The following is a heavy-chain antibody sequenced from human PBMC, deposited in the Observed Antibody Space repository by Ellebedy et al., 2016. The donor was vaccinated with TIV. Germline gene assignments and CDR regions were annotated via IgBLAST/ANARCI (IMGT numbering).Heavy chain of an antibody. CDR3: ASLPYYRVGFVDAPMIWGH. V-gene: IGHV4-4*02. CDR2: IYHTGST. J-gene: IGHJ4*02. D-gene: IGHD3/OR15-3a*01. Sequence: SETLSLTCAVSGDSISRSNWWSWVRQPPGKGLEWIGEIYHTGSTNYNPSLKSRVTISVDKSKNQLSLKLTSVTAADTGIYFCASLPYYRVGFVDAPMIWGHWGQGAQVTVSS. CDR1: GDSISRSNW.